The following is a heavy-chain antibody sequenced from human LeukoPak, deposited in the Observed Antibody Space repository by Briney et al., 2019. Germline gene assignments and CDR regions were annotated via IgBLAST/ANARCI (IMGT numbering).Heavy chain of an antibody. Sequence: GGSLRLSCAASGFPFSDYGMYWVRQAPGKGLEWLAVISHDGNNKYYADSVKGRITISRDNSMNTLYLQMPSLRAEDTAVYYCAREGKRITLLRGVLTPRGYYYMDVWGKGTTVTVSS. CDR3: AREGKRITLLRGVLTPRGYYYMDV. CDR2: ISHDGNNK. D-gene: IGHD3-10*01. V-gene: IGHV3-30*03. J-gene: IGHJ6*03. CDR1: GFPFSDYG.